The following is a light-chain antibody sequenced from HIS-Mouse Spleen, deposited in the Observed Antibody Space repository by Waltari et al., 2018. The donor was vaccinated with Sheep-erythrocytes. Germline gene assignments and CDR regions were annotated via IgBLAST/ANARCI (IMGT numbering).Light chain of an antibody. V-gene: IGLV2-11*01. CDR1: SSDVGGYNY. Sequence: QSALTQPRSVSGSPGQSVTISCTGTSSDVGGYNYVSWYQQHPGKAPKLMLYDVSKRRAGVADRFSVSKSCNTAALTSAGLQAEDEADYYCCSYAGSYNHVFATGTKVTVL. CDR3: CSYAGSYNHV. CDR2: DVS. J-gene: IGLJ1*01.